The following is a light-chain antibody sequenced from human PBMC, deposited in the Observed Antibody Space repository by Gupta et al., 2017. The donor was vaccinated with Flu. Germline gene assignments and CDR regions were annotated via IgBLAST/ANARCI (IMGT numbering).Light chain of an antibody. J-gene: IGKJ1*01. CDR1: QTTNTF. CDR3: QQYRYFPAT. V-gene: IGKV1-5*03. CDR2: HTS. Sequence: IQLTQSPSTLSASIGGRVTITCRANQTTNTFLAWYQQRPGNAPKLLIYHTSTLESGVPSRFSGSGSGTDFTLTIGGLQPDDFATYYCQQYRYFPATFGPGTRVEI.